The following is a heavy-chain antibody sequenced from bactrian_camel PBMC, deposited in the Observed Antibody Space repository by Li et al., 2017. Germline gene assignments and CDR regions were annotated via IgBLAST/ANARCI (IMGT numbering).Heavy chain of an antibody. J-gene: IGHJ6*01. CDR3: AARFQGGFGYGGLCTDVPGDFPY. V-gene: IGHV3S2*01. CDR2: IMQDSPRA. Sequence: DVQLVESGGGSAQPGGSLRLTCVASGFTFKNFPMTWVRQRPGQGLEWVSSIMQDSPRAEYAEYVKGRFTIAKGQAKHTLYLQMNSLKPDDTATYYCAARFQGGFGYGGLCTDVPGDFPYWGQGTQVTVSS. D-gene: IGHD5*01. CDR1: GFTFKNFP.